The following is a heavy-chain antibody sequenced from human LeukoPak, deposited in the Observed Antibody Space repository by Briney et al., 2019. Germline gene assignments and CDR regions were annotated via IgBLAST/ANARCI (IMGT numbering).Heavy chain of an antibody. D-gene: IGHD3-10*01. CDR1: GGSFSGYY. Sequence: SETLSLTCAVYGGSFSGYYWSWIRQPPGKGLEWIGEINHSGSTNYNPSLKSRVTISVDTSKNQFSLKLSSVTAADTAVYYCARLVRGVIRFDSWGQGTLVTVSS. CDR2: INHSGST. CDR3: ARLVRGVIRFDS. V-gene: IGHV4-34*01. J-gene: IGHJ4*02.